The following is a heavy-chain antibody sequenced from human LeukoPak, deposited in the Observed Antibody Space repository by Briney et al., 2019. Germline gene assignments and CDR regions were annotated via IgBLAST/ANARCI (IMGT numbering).Heavy chain of an antibody. V-gene: IGHV4-31*03. CDR2: IYYSGST. D-gene: IGHD2-15*01. Sequence: PSETLSLTCTASGGSISSGGYYWSWIRQHPGKGLEWIGYIYYSGSTYYNPSLKSRVTISVDTSKNQFSLKLSSVTAAGTAVYYCARDHPYCSGGSCYPGGFDYWGQGTLVTVSS. CDR3: ARDHPYCSGGSCYPGGFDY. J-gene: IGHJ4*02. CDR1: GGSISSGGYY.